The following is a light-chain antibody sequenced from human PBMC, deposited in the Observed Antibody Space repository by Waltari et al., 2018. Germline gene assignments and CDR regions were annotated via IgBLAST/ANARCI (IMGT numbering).Light chain of an antibody. V-gene: IGKV3-15*01. CDR2: DAY. Sequence: EIEMTQSPATLSVSPGERATLSCRPSQSVGSKLAWYQQKPGQAPRLLIYDAYTRATGIPARLTGSGSWTEFTLTISSLQSEDFAVYHCLQYNHWPPWTFGQGTKVEIK. CDR3: LQYNHWPPWT. J-gene: IGKJ1*01. CDR1: QSVGSK.